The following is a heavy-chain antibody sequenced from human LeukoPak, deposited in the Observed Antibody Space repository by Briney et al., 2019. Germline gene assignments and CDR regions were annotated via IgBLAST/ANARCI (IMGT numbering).Heavy chain of an antibody. CDR2: VNWNGRST. V-gene: IGHV3-20*04. D-gene: IGHD3-10*01. CDR1: GFTFDDYG. J-gene: IGHJ4*02. CDR3: ARGHGSGSYEAIDY. Sequence: SGGSLRLSCAASGFTFDDYGMSWVRQAPGKGLEWVSGVNWNGRSTGYADSVKGRFTISRDNAKNSLYLQMNSLRAEDTALYYCARGHGSGSYEAIDYWGQGTLVTVCS.